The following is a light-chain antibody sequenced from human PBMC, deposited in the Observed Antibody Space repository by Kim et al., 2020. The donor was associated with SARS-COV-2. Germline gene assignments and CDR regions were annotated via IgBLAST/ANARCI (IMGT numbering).Light chain of an antibody. CDR2: YDT. J-gene: IGLJ3*02. Sequence: SYELTQPPSVSVAPEKTARITCGGNNIGSRSVHWYQQKPGQAPVVVTYYDTDRPSGIPERFSGSNSGNTATLTISRAEAGDEADYYCQVWDGSSVVFGGGTQLTVL. CDR3: QVWDGSSVV. CDR1: NIGSRS. V-gene: IGLV3-21*04.